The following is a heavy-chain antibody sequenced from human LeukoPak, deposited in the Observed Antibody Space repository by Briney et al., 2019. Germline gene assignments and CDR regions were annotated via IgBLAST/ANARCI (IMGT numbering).Heavy chain of an antibody. D-gene: IGHD4-4*01. CDR1: GYTLTELS. J-gene: IGHJ4*02. CDR2: FDPEDGET. Sequence: ASVKVSCKVSGYTLTELSMHWVRQAPGKGLEWMGGFDPEDGETIYARKFQGRVTMTEDTSTDTAYMELSSLRSEDTAVYYCATVAPLDYSYFDYWGQGTLVTVSS. CDR3: ATVAPLDYSYFDY. V-gene: IGHV1-24*01.